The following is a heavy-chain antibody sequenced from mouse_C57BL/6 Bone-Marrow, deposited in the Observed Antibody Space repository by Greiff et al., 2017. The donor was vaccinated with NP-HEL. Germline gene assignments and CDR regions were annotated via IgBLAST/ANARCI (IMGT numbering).Heavy chain of an antibody. V-gene: IGHV1-52*01. CDR2: IDPSDSET. CDR3: ARTGGLRRGNYFDY. CDR1: GYTFTSYW. J-gene: IGHJ2*01. Sequence: QVQLKQPGAELVRPGSSVKLSCKASGYTFTSYWMHWVKQRPIQGLEWIGNIDPSDSETHYNQKFKDKATLTVDKSSSTAYMQLSSLTSEDSAVYYCARTGGLRRGNYFDYWGQGTTLTVSS. D-gene: IGHD2-4*01.